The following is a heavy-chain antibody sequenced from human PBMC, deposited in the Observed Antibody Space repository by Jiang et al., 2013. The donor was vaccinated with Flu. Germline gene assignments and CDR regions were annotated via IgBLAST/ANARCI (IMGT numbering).Heavy chain of an antibody. CDR3: ARRLEVAFDI. CDR1: GGSISSGGYY. CDR2: IYYSGST. Sequence: SGSGLVKPSQTLSLTCTVSGGSISSGGYYWSWIRQHPGKGLEWIGYIYYSGSTYYNPSLKSRVTISVDTSKNQFSLKLSSVAAADTAVYYCARRLEVAFDIVGPRDKWSPSLQ. J-gene: IGHJ3*02. V-gene: IGHV4-31*03.